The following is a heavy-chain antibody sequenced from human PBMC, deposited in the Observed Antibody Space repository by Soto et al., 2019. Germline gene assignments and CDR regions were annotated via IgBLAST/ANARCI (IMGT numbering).Heavy chain of an antibody. J-gene: IGHJ4*02. CDR2: IYNSGST. Sequence: PSETLSLTCTVSGDSVSSNSYYWTWIRQPPGKGPEWIGYIYNSGSTSYNPSLESRVTISVDTSKNKFSLKLSSVTAADTAVYYCARDNQVLRYVDWGQGILVTVSS. V-gene: IGHV4-61*01. D-gene: IGHD3-9*01. CDR1: GDSVSSNSYY. CDR3: ARDNQVLRYVD.